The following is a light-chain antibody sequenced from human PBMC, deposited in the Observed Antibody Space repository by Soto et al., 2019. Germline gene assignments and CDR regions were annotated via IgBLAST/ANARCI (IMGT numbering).Light chain of an antibody. CDR1: SSDIGGYNY. V-gene: IGLV2-14*01. CDR2: EVN. J-gene: IGLJ3*02. Sequence: QSALTQPASVSGSPGQSITISCTGTSSDIGGYNYVSWYQQFPGKAPKLMISEVNNRPSGVSSRFSGSRSGNTASLTISGVQAEDEAAYYCSSYTSSGTWVLGGGTKVTVL. CDR3: SSYTSSGTWV.